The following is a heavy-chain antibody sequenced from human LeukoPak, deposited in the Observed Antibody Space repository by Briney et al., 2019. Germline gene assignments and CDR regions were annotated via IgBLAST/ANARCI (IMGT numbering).Heavy chain of an antibody. Sequence: PGGSLRLSCAASGFIVSNNHINWIRQAPGKGLEWVSIIYSGDTTYYSDSVKGRFILSSDNSKNMLYLQMNSLRVEDTAVYYCAIAAAGPGAFDIWGQGTMVTVSS. D-gene: IGHD6-13*01. CDR1: GFIVSNNH. CDR3: AIAAAGPGAFDI. V-gene: IGHV3-66*01. CDR2: IYSGDTT. J-gene: IGHJ3*02.